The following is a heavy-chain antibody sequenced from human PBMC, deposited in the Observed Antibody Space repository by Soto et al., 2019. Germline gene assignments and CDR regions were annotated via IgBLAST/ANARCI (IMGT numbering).Heavy chain of an antibody. D-gene: IGHD1-26*01. CDR3: AREVGANYYYYCGMDV. J-gene: IGHJ6*02. CDR1: GYTFTSYA. V-gene: IGHV1-3*01. Sequence: GASVKVSCKASGYTFTSYAMHWVRQAPGQRLEWMGWINAGNGNTKYSQKFQGRVTITRDTSASTAYMELSSLRSEDTAVYYCAREVGANYYYYCGMDVWGQGTTVTVSS. CDR2: INAGNGNT.